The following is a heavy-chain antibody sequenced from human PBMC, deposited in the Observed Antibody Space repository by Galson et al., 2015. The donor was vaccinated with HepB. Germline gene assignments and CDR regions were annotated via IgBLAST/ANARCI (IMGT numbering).Heavy chain of an antibody. CDR3: ARGRTYFRSSGRRPGGDAFDI. V-gene: IGHV4-34*01. J-gene: IGHJ3*02. CDR2: INHSGST. Sequence: ETLSLTCAVYGGSFSGYYWSWIRQPPGKGLEWIGEINHSGSTNYNPSLKSRVTISVDTSKNQFSLKLSSVTAADTAVYYCARGRTYFRSSGRRPGGDAFDIWGQGTMVTVSS. D-gene: IGHD6-19*01. CDR1: GGSFSGYY.